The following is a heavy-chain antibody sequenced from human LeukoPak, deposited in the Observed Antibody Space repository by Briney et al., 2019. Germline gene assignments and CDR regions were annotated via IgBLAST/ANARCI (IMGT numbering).Heavy chain of an antibody. CDR3: ARVATGWLSFDY. J-gene: IGHJ4*02. V-gene: IGHV3-11*01. D-gene: IGHD1-14*01. CDR2: ISNTGSTI. CDR1: GFTFSDYY. Sequence: PGGSLRLSCAASGFTFSDYYMTWIRQAPGKGLEWVSYISNTGSTIYYADSVEGRFTISRDNTKNSLYLQINSLRAEDTAVYYCARVATGWLSFDYWGQGTLVTVSS.